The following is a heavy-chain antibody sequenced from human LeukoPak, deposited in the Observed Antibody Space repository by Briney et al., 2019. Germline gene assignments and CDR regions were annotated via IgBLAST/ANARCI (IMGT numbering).Heavy chain of an antibody. CDR2: VRGSGSDT. V-gene: IGHV3-23*01. D-gene: IGHD5-12*01. Sequence: PGGSLRLSCAASGFTFSSFGMNWVRQAPGKGLEWVSAVRGSGSDTYYADSVKGRFTISRDNSKNTLYLQMNSLRAEDTAIYYCAKTSRANSAYDSPFDYWGQGTLVTVSS. J-gene: IGHJ4*02. CDR3: AKTSRANSAYDSPFDY. CDR1: GFTFSSFG.